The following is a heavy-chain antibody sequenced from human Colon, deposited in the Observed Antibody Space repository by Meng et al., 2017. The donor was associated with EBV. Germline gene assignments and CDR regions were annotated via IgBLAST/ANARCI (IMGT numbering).Heavy chain of an antibody. CDR2: ISYGGST. V-gene: IGHV4-39*07. J-gene: IGHJ4*02. Sequence: QVPPQEAGPGLVKPSDTLSLTCTVTGGSISSSSYSCAWIPQPPGKGLEWIGGISYGGSTSYNPSLKSRVTISIDTSKNQFSLSLTSVTAADTAIYYCARGIQIWHEIDYWGQGTLVTVSS. CDR1: GGSISSSSYS. D-gene: IGHD5-18*01. CDR3: ARGIQIWHEIDY.